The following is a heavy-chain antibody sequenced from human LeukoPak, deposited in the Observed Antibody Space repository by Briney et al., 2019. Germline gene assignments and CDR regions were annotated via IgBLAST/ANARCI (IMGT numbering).Heavy chain of an antibody. CDR1: GYTFTSYG. D-gene: IGHD2-15*01. J-gene: IGHJ4*02. CDR3: ARNPRVGYCSGGSCYSGYYFDY. V-gene: IGHV1-18*01. CDR2: ISAYNGNT. Sequence: ASVEVSCKASGYTFTSYGISWVRQAPGQGLEWMGWISAYNGNTNYAQKLQGRVTMTTDTSTSTAYMELRSLRSDDAAVYYCARNPRVGYCSGGSCYSGYYFDYWGQGTLVTVSS.